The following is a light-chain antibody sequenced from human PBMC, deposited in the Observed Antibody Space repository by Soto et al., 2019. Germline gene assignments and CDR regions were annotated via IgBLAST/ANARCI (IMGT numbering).Light chain of an antibody. V-gene: IGKV2-28*01. CDR2: LGS. CDR1: QSLLYGAGYMY. CDR3: MQALQTPYT. J-gene: IGKJ2*01. Sequence: DIVMTQSPLSLPVTPGEPASISCRSSQSLLYGAGYMYVDWYLQKPGQPPQLLIFLGSNRASGVPDRFSGSVPGTDFTLKISRVETEDVGVYYCMQALQTPYTFGQGTKLEIK.